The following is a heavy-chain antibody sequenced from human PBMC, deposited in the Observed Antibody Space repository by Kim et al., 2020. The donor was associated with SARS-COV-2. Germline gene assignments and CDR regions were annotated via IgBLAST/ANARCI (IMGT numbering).Heavy chain of an antibody. V-gene: IGHV3-23*01. J-gene: IGHJ6*02. CDR1: GFTFSSYA. D-gene: IGHD3-3*01. CDR2: ISGSGGST. CDR3: AKDPEYYDFWSGYSLDYYYYGMDV. Sequence: GWSLRLSCAASGFTFSSYAMSWVRQAPGKGLEWVSAISGSGGSTYYADSVKGRFTISRDNSKNTLYLQMNSLRAEDTAVYYCAKDPEYYDFWSGYSLDYYYYGMDVWGQGTTVTVSS.